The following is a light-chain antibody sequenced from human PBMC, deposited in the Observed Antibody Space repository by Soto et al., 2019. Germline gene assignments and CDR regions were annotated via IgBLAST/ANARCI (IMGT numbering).Light chain of an antibody. CDR1: QSVSSSY. V-gene: IGKV3-20*01. J-gene: IGKJ1*01. CDR3: QQYGSSPWT. CDR2: GAS. Sequence: EIVLTQSPGTLSLSPGERATLSCRASQSVSSSYLAWYQQKPGQAPRPLIYGASSRAIGIPDRFSGSGSGTDFTLTISRLEPEDFAVDYWQQYGSSPWTFGQGTKVEIK.